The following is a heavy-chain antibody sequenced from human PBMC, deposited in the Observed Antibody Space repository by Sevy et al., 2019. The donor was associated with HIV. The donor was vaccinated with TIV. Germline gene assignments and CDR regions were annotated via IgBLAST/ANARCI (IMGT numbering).Heavy chain of an antibody. CDR1: GFTFITYN. J-gene: IGHJ4*02. D-gene: IGHD1-26*01. Sequence: GGSLRLSCAGSGFTFITYNMNWVRQAPGKGLEWVSSVSGSSNYIYYAESLKGRFIISRDNAKNTLYLQINSLRADDTAVYYCARGPPDGSYDYFDYWGQGTLVTVSS. CDR2: VSGSSNYI. CDR3: ARGPPDGSYDYFDY. V-gene: IGHV3-21*06.